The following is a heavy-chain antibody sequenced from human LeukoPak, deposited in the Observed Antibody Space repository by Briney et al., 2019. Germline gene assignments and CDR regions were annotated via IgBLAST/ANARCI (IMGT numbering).Heavy chain of an antibody. CDR3: AKDHNNWNDLVYAFDI. CDR1: GFTFSSYG. Sequence: PGGSLRLSCAASGFTFSSYGMHWVRQAPGKGLEWVAFIRYDGSNKYYADSVKGRFTISRDNSKNTLYLQMNSLRAEDTAVYYCAKDHNNWNDLVYAFDIWGQGTMVTVSS. D-gene: IGHD1-1*01. V-gene: IGHV3-30*02. J-gene: IGHJ3*02. CDR2: IRYDGSNK.